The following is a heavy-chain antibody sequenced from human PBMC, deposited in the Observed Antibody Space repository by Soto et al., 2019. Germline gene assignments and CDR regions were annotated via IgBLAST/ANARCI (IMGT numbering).Heavy chain of an antibody. CDR3: ATHPPYGPLDH. CDR1: GGSFSGYY. V-gene: IGHV4-34*01. D-gene: IGHD4-17*01. J-gene: IGHJ4*02. CDR2: INHSGST. Sequence: PSETLSLTCAVYGGSFSGYYWSWIRQPPGKGLEWIGEINHSGSTNYNPSLKSRVTISVDTSKNQFSLRLTSVTAADTAVYYCATHPPYGPLDHWGQRTLVTVSS.